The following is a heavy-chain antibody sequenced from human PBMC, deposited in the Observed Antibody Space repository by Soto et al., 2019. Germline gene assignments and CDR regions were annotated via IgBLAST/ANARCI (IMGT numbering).Heavy chain of an antibody. J-gene: IGHJ2*01. D-gene: IGHD3-10*01. Sequence: GGYLRLSSVGSDFSLSGSYMSWVRQAPGKGLEWLSFISMSGSYKTYAASVEGRFTISRDNVKNILYLQMDSLRAEDTAVYYCARDSGYGSWASLHHLLAFWGHGSLV. V-gene: IGHV3-11*06. CDR3: ARDSGYGSWASLHHLLAF. CDR2: ISMSGSY. CDR1: DFSLSGSY.